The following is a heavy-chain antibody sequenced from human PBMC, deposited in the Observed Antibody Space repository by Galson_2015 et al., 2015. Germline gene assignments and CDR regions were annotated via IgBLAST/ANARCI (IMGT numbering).Heavy chain of an antibody. CDR1: GLTFSSYR. D-gene: IGHD3-10*01. J-gene: IGHJ6*03. V-gene: IGHV3-21*01. Sequence: SLRLSCSASGLTFSSYRMNWVRQAPGKGLEWVSSISSSSSYIYYADSVKGRFTISRDNAKNSLYLQMNSLRAEDTAVYYCARELWFRELLKDYYYYYMDVWGKGTTVTVSS. CDR2: ISSSSSYI. CDR3: ARELWFRELLKDYYYYYMDV.